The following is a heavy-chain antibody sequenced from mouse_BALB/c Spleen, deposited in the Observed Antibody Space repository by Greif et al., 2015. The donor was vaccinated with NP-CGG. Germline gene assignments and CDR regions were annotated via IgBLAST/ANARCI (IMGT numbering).Heavy chain of an antibody. V-gene: IGHV1-14*01. CDR2: INPYNDGT. D-gene: IGHD1-2*01. Sequence: EVRVVESGPELVKPGASVKMSCKASGYTFTSYVMHWVKQKPGQGLEWIGYINPYNDGTKYNEKFKGKATLTSDKSSSTAYMELSSLTSEDSAVYYCARGFTTATYYAMDYWGQGTSVTVSS. CDR3: ARGFTTATYYAMDY. J-gene: IGHJ4*01. CDR1: GYTFTSYV.